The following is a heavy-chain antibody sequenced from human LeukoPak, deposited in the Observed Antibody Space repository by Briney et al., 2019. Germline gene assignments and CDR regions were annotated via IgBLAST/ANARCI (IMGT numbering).Heavy chain of an antibody. CDR3: ARLLADNWFDP. D-gene: IGHD6-13*01. Sequence: KPSESLSLTCTVSGGSISSYYWGWIRQPPGMGLEWIGYIYYGVSTNYNPSLKSRVTISLDTSKKQISLKVRSVTAADTAIYYCARLLADNWFDPWGQGTLVTVSS. CDR2: IYYGVST. V-gene: IGHV4-59*08. CDR1: GGSISSYY. J-gene: IGHJ5*02.